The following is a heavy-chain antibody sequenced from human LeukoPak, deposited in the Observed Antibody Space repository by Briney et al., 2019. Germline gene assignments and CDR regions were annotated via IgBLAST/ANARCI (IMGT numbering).Heavy chain of an antibody. CDR2: ISGSGGTT. D-gene: IGHD3-10*01. Sequence: PGGSLRLSCAASGFTFSSYAITWVRQAPGKGLEWVSAISGSGGTTYYADSVKGRFTISRDNSKNTLYLQMNSLRAEDTAVYYCAKGKYGSGAVGGGMDVWGQGTTVSVSS. J-gene: IGHJ6*02. V-gene: IGHV3-23*01. CDR1: GFTFSSYA. CDR3: AKGKYGSGAVGGGMDV.